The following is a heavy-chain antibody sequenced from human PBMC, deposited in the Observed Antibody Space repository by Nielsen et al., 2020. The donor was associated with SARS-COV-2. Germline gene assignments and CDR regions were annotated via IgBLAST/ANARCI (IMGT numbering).Heavy chain of an antibody. D-gene: IGHD3-22*01. V-gene: IGHV3-7*01. CDR2: IKQDGSEK. CDR3: ASSLEYYYDSSGYYRLLYYYYGMDV. CDR1: GFTFSSHW. Sequence: GGSLRPSCAASGFTFSSHWMSWVRQAPGKGLEWVANIKQDGSEKYYVDSVKGRFTISRDKAKNSLYLQMNSLRAEDTAVYYCASSLEYYYDSSGYYRLLYYYYGMDVWGQGTTVTVSS. J-gene: IGHJ6*02.